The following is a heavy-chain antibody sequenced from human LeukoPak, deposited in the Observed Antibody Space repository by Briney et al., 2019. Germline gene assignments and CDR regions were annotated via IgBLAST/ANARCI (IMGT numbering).Heavy chain of an antibody. CDR3: ARGPSYDFWSGSDAFDI. CDR1: GGSFSGYY. J-gene: IGHJ3*02. CDR2: INHSGST. Sequence: SETLSLTCAVYGGSFSGYYWSWIRQPPGKGLEWIGEINHSGSTNYNPSLKSRATISVDTSKNQFSLKLSSVTAADTAVYYCARGPSYDFWSGSDAFDIWGQGTMVTVSS. D-gene: IGHD3-3*01. V-gene: IGHV4-34*01.